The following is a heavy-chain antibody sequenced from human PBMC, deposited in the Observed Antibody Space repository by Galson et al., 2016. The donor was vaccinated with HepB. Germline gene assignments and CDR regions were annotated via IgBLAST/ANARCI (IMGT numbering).Heavy chain of an antibody. CDR3: AKAPSGWSYYFDY. Sequence: SLRLSCAASGLTFSSYGMSWVRQAPGKGLEWVSTMSGSGGTTYYADSVKGRSTISRDNSKNTVFLQMNSLTAEDTAVYYCAKAPSGWSYYFDYWGQGILDTVSS. CDR2: MSGSGGTT. V-gene: IGHV3-23*01. J-gene: IGHJ4*02. CDR1: GLTFSSYG. D-gene: IGHD6-19*01.